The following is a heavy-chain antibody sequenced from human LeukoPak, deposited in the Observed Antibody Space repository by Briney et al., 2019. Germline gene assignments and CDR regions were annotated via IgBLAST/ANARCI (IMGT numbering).Heavy chain of an antibody. CDR3: ATEKPTPVAYFDY. J-gene: IGHJ4*02. D-gene: IGHD4-23*01. Sequence: GASVKVSRKVSGYTLTELSMHWVRQAPGKGLEWMGGFDPEDGEAIYAQKFQGRVTMTEDTSTDTAYMELSSLRSEDTAVYYCATEKPTPVAYFDYWGQGTLVTVSS. CDR1: GYTLTELS. CDR2: FDPEDGEA. V-gene: IGHV1-24*01.